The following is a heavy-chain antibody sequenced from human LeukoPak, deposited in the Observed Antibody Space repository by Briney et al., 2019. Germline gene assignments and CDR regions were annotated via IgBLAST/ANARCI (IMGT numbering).Heavy chain of an antibody. Sequence: SETLSLTCTVSGGSISSYYWSWIRQPPGKGLEWIGYIYYSGSTNYNPSLKSRVTISVDTSKNQFSLKLSSVTAADTAVYYCARTPLSDIPYFDYWGQGTLVTVSS. V-gene: IGHV4-59*08. D-gene: IGHD2-21*01. J-gene: IGHJ4*02. CDR3: ARTPLSDIPYFDY. CDR2: IYYSGST. CDR1: GGSISSYY.